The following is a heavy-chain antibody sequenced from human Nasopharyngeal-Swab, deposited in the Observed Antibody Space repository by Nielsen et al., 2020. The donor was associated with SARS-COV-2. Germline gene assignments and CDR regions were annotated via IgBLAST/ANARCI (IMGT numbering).Heavy chain of an antibody. CDR1: GYTFTGYY. V-gene: IGHV1-2*02. CDR2: INPNSGGT. J-gene: IGHJ3*02. CDR3: ARGSAVAGLGMRDAFDI. D-gene: IGHD6-19*01. Sequence: ASVKVSCKASGYTFTGYYMNWVRQAPGQGLEWMGWINPNSGGTNYAQKFQGRVTMTGDTSISTAYMELSRLRSDDTAVYYCARGSAVAGLGMRDAFDIWGQGTMVTVSS.